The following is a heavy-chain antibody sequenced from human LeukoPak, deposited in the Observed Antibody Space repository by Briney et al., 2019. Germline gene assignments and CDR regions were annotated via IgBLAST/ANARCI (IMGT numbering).Heavy chain of an antibody. CDR2: IYPGDSDT. D-gene: IGHD3-10*01. CDR1: GYRFTNYW. J-gene: IGHJ5*01. Sequence: GESLKISCKGSGYRFTNYWIGWVRQMPGKGLEWMGIIYPGDSDTRYSPSFQGQVTISADKSINTAYLHLSSLKASDTAMYYCERGVVVRGVIVNYNWFDSWGQGTLVTVSS. CDR3: ERGVVVRGVIVNYNWFDS. V-gene: IGHV5-51*01.